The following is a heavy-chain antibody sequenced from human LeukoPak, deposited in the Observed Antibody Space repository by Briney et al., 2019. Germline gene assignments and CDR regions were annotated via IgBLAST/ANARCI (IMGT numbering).Heavy chain of an antibody. CDR2: IWYDGSNK. V-gene: IGHV3-33*08. CDR3: AREGYDAFDP. J-gene: IGHJ5*02. CDR1: AFIFSGHW. D-gene: IGHD3-3*01. Sequence: PGGSLRLSCEGSAFIFSGHWMNWVRQTPGKGLEWVAVIWYDGSNKYYADSVKGRFTISRDNSKNTLYLQMNSLRAEDTAVYYCAREGYDAFDPWGQGTLVTVSS.